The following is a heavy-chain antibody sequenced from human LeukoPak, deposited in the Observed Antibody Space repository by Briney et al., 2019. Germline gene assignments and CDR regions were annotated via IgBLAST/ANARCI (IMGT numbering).Heavy chain of an antibody. Sequence: GGSLRLSCAASGFTFSSYWMHWVRQAPGKGLVWVSRINSDGSSTSYADSVKGRFTISRDNAKNTLYLQMNSLRAEDTAVYYCASPAYYDSSGYQPLDYWGQGTLVTVSS. V-gene: IGHV3-74*01. CDR3: ASPAYYDSSGYQPLDY. D-gene: IGHD3-22*01. CDR2: INSDGSST. J-gene: IGHJ4*02. CDR1: GFTFSSYW.